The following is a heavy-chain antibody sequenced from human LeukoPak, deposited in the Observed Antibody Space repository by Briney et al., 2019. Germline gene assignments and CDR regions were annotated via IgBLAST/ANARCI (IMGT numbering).Heavy chain of an antibody. Sequence: SSVKVSCKASGGTFSSYAISWVRQAPGQGLEWMGGIIPIFGTANHAQKFQGRVTITADESTSTAYMELSSLRSEDTAVYYCARGRRLLPPGLWLDWGQGTLVTVSS. CDR2: IIPIFGTA. CDR3: ARGRRLLPPGLWLD. V-gene: IGHV1-69*13. J-gene: IGHJ4*02. D-gene: IGHD2-21*02. CDR1: GGTFSSYA.